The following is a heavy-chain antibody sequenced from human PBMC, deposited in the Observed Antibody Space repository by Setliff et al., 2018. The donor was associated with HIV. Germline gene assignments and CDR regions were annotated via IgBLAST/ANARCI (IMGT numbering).Heavy chain of an antibody. J-gene: IGHJ4*02. CDR3: ARDLLGSSSLVDY. Sequence: SETLSLTCSVSGGSMSGTFYWSWIRQPAGKGLEWIGHIYTSGSATFNPSLKSRVIISLDTSKNQISLKLNSVTAADTAVYYCARDLLGSSSLVDYWGQGTLVTVSS. CDR2: IYTSGSA. D-gene: IGHD6-6*01. CDR1: GGSMSGTFY. V-gene: IGHV4-61*09.